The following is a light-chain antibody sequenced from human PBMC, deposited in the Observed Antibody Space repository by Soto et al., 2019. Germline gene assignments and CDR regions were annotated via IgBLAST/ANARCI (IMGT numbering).Light chain of an antibody. CDR2: DVN. V-gene: IGLV2-11*01. CDR1: SSDGGGYNY. Sequence: QSALTQPRSVSGSPGQSVTISCTGTSSDGGGYNYLSWYQQHPGKVPKLIIYDVNKRPSGVPDRFSGSKSGNTASLTISGLQPEDEADYYCCSYAGIYVFGTGTKVTVL. J-gene: IGLJ1*01. CDR3: CSYAGIYV.